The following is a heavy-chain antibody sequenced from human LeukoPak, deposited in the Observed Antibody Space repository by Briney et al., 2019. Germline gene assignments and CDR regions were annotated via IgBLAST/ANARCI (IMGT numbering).Heavy chain of an antibody. CDR2: ISGSGGST. V-gene: IGHV3-23*01. CDR3: AKAYGSGSYHNFFDY. D-gene: IGHD3-10*01. Sequence: GGTLRLSCAASGFTFSSYGMSWVRQAPGKGLEWVSAISGSGGSTYYADSVKGRFTISRDNSKNTLYLQMNSLRADDTAVYYCAKAYGSGSYHNFFDYWGQGTLVTVSS. J-gene: IGHJ4*02. CDR1: GFTFSSYG.